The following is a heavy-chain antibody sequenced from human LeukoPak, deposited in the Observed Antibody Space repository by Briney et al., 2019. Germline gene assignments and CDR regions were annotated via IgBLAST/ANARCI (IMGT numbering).Heavy chain of an antibody. CDR2: IYYSGST. D-gene: IGHD6-19*01. CDR1: GGSISSGDYY. V-gene: IGHV4-30-4*01. CDR3: ARHPTGRGGGWYFFDY. J-gene: IGHJ4*02. Sequence: SETLSLTCTVSGGSISSGDYYWRWIRQPPGKGLEWIGYIYYSGSTYYNPSLKSRVTISVDTSRNQFSLRLSSVTAADTALYYCARHPTGRGGGWYFFDYWGQGILVTVSS.